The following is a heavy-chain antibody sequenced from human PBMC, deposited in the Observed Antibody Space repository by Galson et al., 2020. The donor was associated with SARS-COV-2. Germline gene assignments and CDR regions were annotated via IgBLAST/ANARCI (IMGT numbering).Heavy chain of an antibody. CDR1: GFSFSTYD. Sequence: GESLKISCGASGFSFSTYDMSWARQAPGKGLEWLATMNGRGDVKHYADSVKGRFTISRDNSRNTLYLQMNSLRAEDTAVYYCTNSGIFAYYYFDYWGQGNQGTVSS. V-gene: IGHV3-23*01. J-gene: IGHJ4*01. CDR3: TNSGIFAYYYFDY. CDR2: MNGRGDVK. D-gene: IGHD3-10*01.